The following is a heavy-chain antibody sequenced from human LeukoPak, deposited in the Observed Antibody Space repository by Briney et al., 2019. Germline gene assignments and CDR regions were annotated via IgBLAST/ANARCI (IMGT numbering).Heavy chain of an antibody. CDR2: MKGDGSVT. J-gene: IGHJ4*02. V-gene: IGHV3-74*01. Sequence: GGSLRLCCAASGFTFSGFWMHWVRQAPGKGRVWVSQMKGDGSVTTYAESVKGRFTISRDNAKNTLYLQMNSLRAEDTAVYYCVRGSNDWVGVDYWGQGTLVTVSS. D-gene: IGHD3-9*01. CDR3: VRGSNDWVGVDY. CDR1: GFTFSGFW.